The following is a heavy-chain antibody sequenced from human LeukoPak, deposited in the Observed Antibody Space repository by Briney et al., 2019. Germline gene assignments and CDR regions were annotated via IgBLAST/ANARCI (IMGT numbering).Heavy chain of an antibody. CDR2: IYVTGST. V-gene: IGHV4-4*07. CDR3: ARLKYYDSTGYSPGYYMDV. D-gene: IGHD3-22*01. CDR1: GGSIINYY. Sequence: SETLSLTCTVSGGSIINYYWRWIRQPAGRVLEWVGFIYVTGSTIHKNSIQSILSMSVATSKNQFSLRLTYVTAADTAVYYCARLKYYDSTGYSPGYYMDVWGKGITVTVSS. J-gene: IGHJ6*03.